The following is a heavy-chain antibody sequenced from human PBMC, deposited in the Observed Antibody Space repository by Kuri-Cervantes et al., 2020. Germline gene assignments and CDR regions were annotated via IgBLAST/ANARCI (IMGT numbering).Heavy chain of an antibody. D-gene: IGHD3-22*01. V-gene: IGHV4-39*07. Sequence: SETLSLTCSVSGASISSSNYYWSWIRQPPGKGLEWIGEINHSGSTNYNPSLKSRVTISVDTSKNQFSLKLSSVTAADTAVYYCARDYYDSSGYSSFDYWGQGTLVTVSS. CDR1: GASISSSNYY. CDR2: INHSGST. CDR3: ARDYYDSSGYSSFDY. J-gene: IGHJ4*02.